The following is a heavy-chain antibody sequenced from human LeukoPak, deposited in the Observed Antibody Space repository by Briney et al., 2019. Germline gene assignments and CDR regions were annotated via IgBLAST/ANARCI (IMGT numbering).Heavy chain of an antibody. CDR2: ISAYNGNT. J-gene: IGHJ4*02. CDR3: ARVDTAMVIDY. V-gene: IGHV1-18*01. Sequence: ASVKVSCKASGYTFTSYGISWVRQAPGQGLEWMGWISAYNGNTNYAQKLQGRVTMTTDTSTSTAYMELRSLRSEDTAAYYCARVDTAMVIDYWGQGTLVTVSS. D-gene: IGHD5-18*01. CDR1: GYTFTSYG.